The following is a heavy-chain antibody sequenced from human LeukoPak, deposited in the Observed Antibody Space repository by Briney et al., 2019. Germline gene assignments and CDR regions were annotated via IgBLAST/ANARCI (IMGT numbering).Heavy chain of an antibody. D-gene: IGHD1-1*01. V-gene: IGHV1-18*01. J-gene: IGHJ6*03. CDR1: GYSFTNYG. Sequence: ASVKVSCKASGYSFTNYGISWVRQAPGQGLEWMGWSRTYNGNTNYAQKLQGRVTMTTDTSTTTAYMELRSLRSDDTAVYYCAREATGTTEYFMDVWGKGTTVTVSS. CDR3: AREATGTTEYFMDV. CDR2: SRTYNGNT.